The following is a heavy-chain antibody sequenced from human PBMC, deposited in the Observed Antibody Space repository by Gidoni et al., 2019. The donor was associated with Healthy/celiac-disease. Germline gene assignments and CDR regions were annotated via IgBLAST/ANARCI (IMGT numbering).Heavy chain of an antibody. CDR3: AREPVLRFLEWLRGTTPDY. CDR2: IKQDGSEK. V-gene: IGHV3-7*03. D-gene: IGHD3-3*01. Sequence: EVQLVESGGGLVQPGGSLGLSCAASAFPFSSCCNAWVRQAPGKGLEGVANIKQDGSEKYYVDSVKGRFTISRDNAKNSLYLQMNSLRAEDTAVYYCAREPVLRFLEWLRGTTPDYWGQGTLVTVSS. J-gene: IGHJ4*02. CDR1: AFPFSSCC.